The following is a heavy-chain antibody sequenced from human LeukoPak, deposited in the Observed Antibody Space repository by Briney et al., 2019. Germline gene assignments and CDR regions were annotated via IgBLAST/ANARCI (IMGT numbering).Heavy chain of an antibody. Sequence: GESLKISRKGSGYSFTSYWIGWVRQMPGKGLEWMGIIYPGDSDTRYSPSFQGQVTISADKSISTAYLQWSSLKASDTAMYYCASGITIFGVVTTPFDYWGQGTLVTVSS. CDR2: IYPGDSDT. D-gene: IGHD3-3*01. CDR3: ASGITIFGVVTTPFDY. CDR1: GYSFTSYW. V-gene: IGHV5-51*01. J-gene: IGHJ4*02.